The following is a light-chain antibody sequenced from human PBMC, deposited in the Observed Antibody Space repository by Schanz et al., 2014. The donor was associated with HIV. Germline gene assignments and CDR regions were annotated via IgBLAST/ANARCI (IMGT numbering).Light chain of an antibody. CDR2: EAD. V-gene: IGLV2-14*02. J-gene: IGLJ1*01. CDR3: SLHMRRTTLDV. Sequence: QSALTQPASVSGSPGQSVTISCSGTNSDIGSYNLVSWYQYHPGKAPKLMIYEADKRPSGVSPRFSGSRSGNTASLTISGLQADDEADYYCSLHMRRTTLDVFGTGTKLTVL. CDR1: NSDIGSYNL.